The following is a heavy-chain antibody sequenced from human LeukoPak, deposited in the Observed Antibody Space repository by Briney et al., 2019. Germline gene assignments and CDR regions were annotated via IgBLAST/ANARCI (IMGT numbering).Heavy chain of an antibody. CDR2: ISYDGSNE. D-gene: IGHD2-15*01. Sequence: PGGSLRLSCTASGFTFSSYAMHWVRQAPGKGLEWVAVISYDGSNEYYADSVKGRFTISRDNSKNTLYLQMNSLRAEDTAVYYCARDGRILPQYYFDYWGQGTLVTVSS. CDR1: GFTFSSYA. V-gene: IGHV3-30-3*01. J-gene: IGHJ4*02. CDR3: ARDGRILPQYYFDY.